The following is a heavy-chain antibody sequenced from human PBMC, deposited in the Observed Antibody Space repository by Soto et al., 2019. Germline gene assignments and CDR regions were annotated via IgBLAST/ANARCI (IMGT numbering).Heavy chain of an antibody. CDR2: IYHSGST. Sequence: QVQLQESGPGLVKPSGTLSLTCAVSGGSISSSNWWSWVRQPPGKGLEWLGEIYHSGSTNYNPSLTSRVTISVDKAKNQFSLKLSSVTAADTAVYYCARVNPQIPYSSGWYHIDPWGQGTLVTVSS. D-gene: IGHD6-19*01. CDR1: GGSISSSNW. CDR3: ARVNPQIPYSSGWYHIDP. J-gene: IGHJ5*02. V-gene: IGHV4-4*02.